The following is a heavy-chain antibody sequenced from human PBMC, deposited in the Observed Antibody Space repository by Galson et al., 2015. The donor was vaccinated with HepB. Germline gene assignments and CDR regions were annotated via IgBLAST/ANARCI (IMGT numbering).Heavy chain of an antibody. CDR1: GGSFIDYY. Sequence: ETLSLTCAVFGGSFIDYYWSWIRQPPGKGLEWIGEIDHSGSTNYYPSLKSRVAISIDTSKKQFSLKLSSVTAADTAVCYCARGNSTPRAYYYYYNMDVWGQGTTVTVSS. V-gene: IGHV4-34*01. J-gene: IGHJ6*02. D-gene: IGHD2/OR15-2a*01. CDR3: ARGNSTPRAYYYYYNMDV. CDR2: IDHSGST.